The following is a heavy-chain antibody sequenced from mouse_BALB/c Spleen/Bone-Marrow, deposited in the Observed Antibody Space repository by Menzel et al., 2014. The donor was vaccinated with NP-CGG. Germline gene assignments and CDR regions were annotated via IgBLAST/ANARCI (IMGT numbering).Heavy chain of an antibody. D-gene: IGHD4-1*01. Sequence: QVQLKESGPGLVAPSQSPSITCTVSGFSLTSYGVHWVRQPPGKGLEWLGVIWAGGNTNYNSALMSRLSISKDNSKGQVFLKMNSLQTDDTAMYYCARALTGNYYAMDYWGQGTSVTVSS. CDR3: ARALTGNYYAMDY. CDR2: IWAGGNT. V-gene: IGHV2-9*02. J-gene: IGHJ4*01. CDR1: GFSLTSYG.